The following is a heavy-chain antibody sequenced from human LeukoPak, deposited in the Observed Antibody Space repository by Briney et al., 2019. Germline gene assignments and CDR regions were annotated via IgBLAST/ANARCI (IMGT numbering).Heavy chain of an antibody. CDR3: ARDRSTVDYYGLDV. CDR2: IYYSGIT. J-gene: IGHJ6*02. V-gene: IGHV4-30-4*01. CDR1: GGSISSGDFY. Sequence: SQTLSLTCTVSGGSISSGDFYWSWIRQPPEKGLESIGYIYYSGITFYNPSLRSRITISIDTSKNQFSLKLSSVTAADTAVYYCARDRSTVDYYGLDVWGQGTTVIVSS. D-gene: IGHD4-23*01.